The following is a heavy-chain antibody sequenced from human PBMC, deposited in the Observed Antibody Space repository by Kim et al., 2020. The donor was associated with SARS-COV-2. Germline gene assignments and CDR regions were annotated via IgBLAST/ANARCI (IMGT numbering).Heavy chain of an antibody. D-gene: IGHD2-8*01. V-gene: IGHV5-10-1*01. Sequence: YTNNSQSCQGHVTIPADKSISTAYLQWSSLKASDTAMYYCARRVAFKWVDYWGQGTLVTVSS. CDR3: ARRVAFKWVDY. J-gene: IGHJ4*02. CDR2: YT.